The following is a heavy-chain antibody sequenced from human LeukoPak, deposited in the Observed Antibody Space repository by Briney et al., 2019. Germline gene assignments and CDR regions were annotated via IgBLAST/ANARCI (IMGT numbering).Heavy chain of an antibody. CDR2: INHSGST. J-gene: IGHJ4*02. D-gene: IGHD3-9*01. CDR3: ARPVILAG. CDR1: GGSFSGYY. V-gene: IGHV4-34*01. Sequence: PSESLSLTCAVYGGSFSGYYWSWIRQPPGKGLEWVGEINHSGSTNYNPSLKSRVTISVDTSKNQFSLKLSSVTAADTAVYYCARPVILAGWGQGTLVTVSS.